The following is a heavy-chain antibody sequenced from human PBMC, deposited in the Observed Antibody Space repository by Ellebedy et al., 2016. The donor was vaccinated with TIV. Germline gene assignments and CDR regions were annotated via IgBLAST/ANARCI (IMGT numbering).Heavy chain of an antibody. Sequence: GGSLRLSXAASGFTFSSYAMSWVRQAPGKGLEWVSAISGSGGSTYYADSVKGRFTISRDNSKNTLYLQMNSLRAEDTAVYYCAKGSTSSIAARPRYFDLWGRGTLVTVSS. CDR3: AKGSTSSIAARPRYFDL. CDR1: GFTFSSYA. CDR2: ISGSGGST. J-gene: IGHJ2*01. D-gene: IGHD6-6*01. V-gene: IGHV3-23*01.